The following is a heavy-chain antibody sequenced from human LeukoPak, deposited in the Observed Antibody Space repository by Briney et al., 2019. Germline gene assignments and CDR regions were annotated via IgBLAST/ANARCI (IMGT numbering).Heavy chain of an antibody. D-gene: IGHD6-13*01. CDR1: GGSFSGYY. J-gene: IGHJ2*01. Sequence: PSETLSLTCAVYGGSFSGYYWSWIRQPPGKGLEWIGEINHTGTTNYNPSLKSRVTMSVDPSKDQCFLKLRSVTVADTAVYYCARGGSSSPSLWGRGTPVTVSS. V-gene: IGHV4-34*01. CDR3: ARGGSSSPSL. CDR2: INHTGTT.